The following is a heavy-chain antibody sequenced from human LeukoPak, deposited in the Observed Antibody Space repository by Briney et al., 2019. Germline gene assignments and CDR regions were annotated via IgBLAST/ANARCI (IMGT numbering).Heavy chain of an antibody. CDR1: VYTLTELS. CDR3: ARGSYSSSWYPFY. J-gene: IGHJ4*02. D-gene: IGHD6-13*01. Sequence: ASVTVSCKVSVYTLTELSMHWVRQAPGKGPEWMGGFDPEDGETIYAQKFQGRVTITADESTSTAYMELSSLRSEDTAVYYCARGSYSSSWYPFYWGQGTLVTVSS. CDR2: FDPEDGET. V-gene: IGHV1-24*01.